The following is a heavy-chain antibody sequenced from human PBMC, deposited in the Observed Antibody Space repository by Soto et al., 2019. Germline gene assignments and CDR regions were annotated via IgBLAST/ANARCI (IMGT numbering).Heavy chain of an antibody. D-gene: IGHD3-22*01. J-gene: IGHJ4*02. CDR3: ARGWYYYDSSGYPGFDY. CDR1: GFTFSSYD. V-gene: IGHV3-13*01. CDR2: IGTAGDT. Sequence: GGSLRLSCAASGFTFSSYDMHWVRQATGKGLEWVSAIGTAGDTYYPGSVKGRFTISRENAKNSLYLQMNSLRAGDTAVYYCARGWYYYDSSGYPGFDYRGKGTLVTVSS.